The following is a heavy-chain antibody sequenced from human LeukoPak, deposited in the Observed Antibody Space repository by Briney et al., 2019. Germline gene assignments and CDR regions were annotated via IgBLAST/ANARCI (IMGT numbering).Heavy chain of an antibody. D-gene: IGHD3-3*01. J-gene: IGHJ4*02. Sequence: PGGSLRLSCAASGFTFSDYWMHWVRQAPGEGLVWVSRINYDGTTSYADSVKGRFTISRDNAKNSLYLQMNSLRAEDTAVYYCARSSILPDYWGQGTLVTVSS. CDR3: ARSSILPDY. CDR2: INYDGTT. CDR1: GFTFSDYW. V-gene: IGHV3-74*01.